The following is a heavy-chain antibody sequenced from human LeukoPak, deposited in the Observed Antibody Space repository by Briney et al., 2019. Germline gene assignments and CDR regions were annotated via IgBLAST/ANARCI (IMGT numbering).Heavy chain of an antibody. V-gene: IGHV3-23*01. J-gene: IGHJ6*02. CDR3: ARARPWDSSRSYYFGMDV. CDR1: GFTFSSYA. D-gene: IGHD3-22*01. CDR2: IPGSGGAT. Sequence: GGSLRLSCEASGFTFSSYAIRWVRKAPGTGLEWVSSIPGSGGATYYADSVRGRFSISRDSSKNTVYLQMNSLRDEDTAVYYCARARPWDSSRSYYFGMDVWGHGTTVTVSS.